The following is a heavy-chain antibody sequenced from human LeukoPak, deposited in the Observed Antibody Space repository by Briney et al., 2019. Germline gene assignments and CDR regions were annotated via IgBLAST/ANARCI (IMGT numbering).Heavy chain of an antibody. Sequence: PSETLSLTCAVDGGSFSDYYWTWIRQPPGKGLEWIGELNHGGTTNYNPSLKSRLTISLDTSKNQFSLRLSSVTAADTAVYYCARVLRYYYGSGSYVDPWGQGTLVTASS. CDR3: ARVLRYYYGSGSYVDP. CDR1: GGSFSDYY. CDR2: LNHGGTT. V-gene: IGHV4-34*01. J-gene: IGHJ5*02. D-gene: IGHD3-10*01.